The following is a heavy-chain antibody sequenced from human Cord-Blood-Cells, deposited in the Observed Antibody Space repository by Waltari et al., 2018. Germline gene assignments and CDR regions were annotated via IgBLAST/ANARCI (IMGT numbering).Heavy chain of an antibody. CDR2: IYYSGST. Sequence: QVQLQESGPGLVKPSETLSLTCTVSGGSISSYYWSWIRQPPGQGLEWIGYIYYSGSTNYNPSLKSRVTISVDTSKNQFSLKLSSVTAADTAVYYCARAITMVRGVIPFYYYYYYMDVWGKGTTVTVSS. V-gene: IGHV4-59*01. CDR3: ARAITMVRGVIPFYYYYYYMDV. CDR1: GGSISSYY. J-gene: IGHJ6*03. D-gene: IGHD3-10*01.